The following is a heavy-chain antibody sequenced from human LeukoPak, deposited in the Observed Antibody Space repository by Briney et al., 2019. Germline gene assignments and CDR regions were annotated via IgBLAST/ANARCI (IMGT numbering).Heavy chain of an antibody. J-gene: IGHJ3*02. Sequence: PGGSLRLSCAASGFTFSSYGMHWVRQAPGKGLEWVAVIWYDGSNKYYADSVKGRFTISRDNSKNTLYLQMNSLRAEDTAVYYCARGSVAAAGLGDAFDIWGQGTMVTVSS. CDR3: ARGSVAAAGLGDAFDI. CDR2: IWYDGSNK. V-gene: IGHV3-33*08. D-gene: IGHD6-13*01. CDR1: GFTFSSYG.